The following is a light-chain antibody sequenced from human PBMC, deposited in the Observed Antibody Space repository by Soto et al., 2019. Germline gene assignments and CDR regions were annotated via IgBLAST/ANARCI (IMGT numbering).Light chain of an antibody. CDR1: SSDIGAYNL. V-gene: IGLV2-14*01. CDR3: SSYSTTSTFV. J-gene: IGLJ1*01. CDR2: DVS. Sequence: QSALTQPASVSGSPGQSITISCTGTSSDIGAYNLVSWYQHHPGKAPKLMIYDVSNRPSGVSSRFSASKSGNTASLTISGLQAEDEADYYCSSYSTTSTFVFGPGTKLTVL.